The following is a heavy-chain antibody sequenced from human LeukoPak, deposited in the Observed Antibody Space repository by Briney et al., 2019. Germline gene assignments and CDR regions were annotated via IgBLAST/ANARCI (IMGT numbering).Heavy chain of an antibody. CDR2: ISSNGGST. V-gene: IGHV3-64D*06. J-gene: IGHJ4*02. CDR1: RFTISSYA. Sequence: GGSLRLSCSASRFTISSYAMHWVRQAPGKGLEYVSAISSNGGSTYYADSVKGRFTISRDNSKNTLYLQMSSLRAEDTAVYYCGKGGSGSYYDYWGQGTLVTVSS. D-gene: IGHD3-10*01. CDR3: GKGGSGSYYDY.